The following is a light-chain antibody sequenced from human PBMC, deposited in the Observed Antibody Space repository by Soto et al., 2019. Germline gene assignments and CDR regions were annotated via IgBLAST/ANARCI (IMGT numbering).Light chain of an antibody. CDR1: SSDVGGYNY. CDR2: DVS. J-gene: IGLJ1*01. V-gene: IGLV2-14*01. Sequence: QSALTQPASVSGSPGQSITISCTGTSSDVGGYNYVSWYQQHPGKAPKLMIYDVSNGPSGVSNRFSGSKSGNTASLTISGLQADDEADYYCSSYTSSSTYVFGTGTKLTVL. CDR3: SSYTSSSTYV.